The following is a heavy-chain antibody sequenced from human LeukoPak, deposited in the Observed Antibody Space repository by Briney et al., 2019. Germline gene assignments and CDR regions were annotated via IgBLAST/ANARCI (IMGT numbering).Heavy chain of an antibody. V-gene: IGHV3-21*01. CDR3: ARLRRNRYRSDYFYYYDQ. CDR2: VNTVSSYI. J-gene: IGHJ4*02. D-gene: IGHD6-19*01. CDR1: GFTFSDYT. Sequence: GGSLRLSCAASGFTFSDYTMNWVRQAPGKGLEWVASVNTVSSYIYYADSMRGRFTISRDNAKNSLFLQMNSLRAEDTAVYYCARLRRNRYRSDYFYYYDQWGQGTLVTVSS.